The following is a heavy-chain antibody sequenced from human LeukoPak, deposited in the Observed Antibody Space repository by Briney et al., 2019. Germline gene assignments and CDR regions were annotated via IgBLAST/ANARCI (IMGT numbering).Heavy chain of an antibody. J-gene: IGHJ4*02. CDR2: IKSKTDGGTT. D-gene: IGHD5-18*01. CDR3: TTVNVDTAMVIDY. Sequence: GGSLRLSCAASGFTFSNAWMSWVRQAPGKGLEWVGRIKSKTDGGTTDYAAPVKGRFTISRDDSKNTLYLQMNSLKTEDTAVYYCTTVNVDTAMVIDYWGQGTLVTVSS. CDR1: GFTFSNAW. V-gene: IGHV3-15*01.